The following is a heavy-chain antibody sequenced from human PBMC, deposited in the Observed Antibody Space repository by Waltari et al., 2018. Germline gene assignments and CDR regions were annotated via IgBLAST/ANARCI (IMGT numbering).Heavy chain of an antibody. Sequence: QVQLVQSGAEVKKPGSSVKVSCKASGGTFSSYAISWVRQAPGQGLEWMGRIYPIFDTANYAQKVQGRVTMTADESTSTAYMELSSLRSEDTAVYYCASSGNSGALFDYWGQGTLVTVSS. CDR3: ASSGNSGALFDY. J-gene: IGHJ4*02. D-gene: IGHD2-15*01. CDR2: IYPIFDTA. V-gene: IGHV1-69*15. CDR1: GGTFSSYA.